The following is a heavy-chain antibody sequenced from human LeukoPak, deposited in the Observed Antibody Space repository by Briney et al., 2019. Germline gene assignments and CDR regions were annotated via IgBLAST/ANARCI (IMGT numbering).Heavy chain of an antibody. D-gene: IGHD5-24*01. J-gene: IGHJ4*02. CDR3: ARSDNESLDY. Sequence: GGSLRLSCAASGFTFSSYAMHWVRQAPGQRLEWMGWINAGNGNTKYSQKFQGRVTITRDTSASTAYMELSSLRSEDTAVYYCARSDNESLDYRGQGTLVTVSS. CDR2: INAGNGNT. V-gene: IGHV1-3*01. CDR1: GFTFSSYA.